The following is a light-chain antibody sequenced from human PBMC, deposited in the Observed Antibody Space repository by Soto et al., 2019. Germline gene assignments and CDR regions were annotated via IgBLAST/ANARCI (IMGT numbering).Light chain of an antibody. CDR1: QGLSSW. J-gene: IGKJ3*01. CDR2: GAS. CDR3: QQAKSLPFT. V-gene: IGKV1-12*01. Sequence: DIQMTQSPSSVSASVGDRVTITCRASQGLSSWLAWYQQKPGKAPTLLIYGASRLQSGVPSRFSGCGSGTDFTLTINTLQPEDFRTYYCQQAKSLPFTFGPGTKV.